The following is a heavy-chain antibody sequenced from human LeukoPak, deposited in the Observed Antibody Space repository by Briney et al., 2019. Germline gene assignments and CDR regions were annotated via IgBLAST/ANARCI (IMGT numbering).Heavy chain of an antibody. CDR1: GFTFSSYG. CDR2: ISSSSSYI. J-gene: IGHJ6*04. V-gene: IGHV3-21*01. Sequence: GGSLKLSCAASGFTFSSYGINWVRQAPGKGLEWVSSISSSSSYIYYADSVKGRFTISRDNAKNSLYLQMNSLRAEDTAVYYCATPAGEVPAASHYYGMDVWGKGTTVTVSS. CDR3: ATPAGEVPAASHYYGMDV. D-gene: IGHD2-2*01.